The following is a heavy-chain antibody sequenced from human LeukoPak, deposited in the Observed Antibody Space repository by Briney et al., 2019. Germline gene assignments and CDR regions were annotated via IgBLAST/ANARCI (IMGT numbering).Heavy chain of an antibody. CDR3: ARDPDGDFLFDY. D-gene: IGHD4-17*01. Sequence: GGSLRLSCAASGFTFSTYAMHWVRQAPGKGLEWVAVISYDGSNKYYADSVKGRFTISRDNAKNSLYLQMNSLRAEDTAVYYCARDPDGDFLFDYWGQGTLVTVSS. V-gene: IGHV3-30-3*01. CDR1: GFTFSTYA. CDR2: ISYDGSNK. J-gene: IGHJ4*02.